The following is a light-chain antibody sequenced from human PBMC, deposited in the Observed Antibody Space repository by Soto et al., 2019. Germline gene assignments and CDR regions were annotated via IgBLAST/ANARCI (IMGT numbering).Light chain of an antibody. CDR1: SSDVGGYDY. CDR2: EVR. Sequence: QSVLTQPASVSGSPGQSITISCTGTSSDVGGYDYVSWYQQYPGKAPKLMIYEVRNRPSGVSNRFSGSKSGNTASLTISGLQAEYEADYYCSSYTKSDIWVFGGGTKLTVL. V-gene: IGLV2-14*01. J-gene: IGLJ3*02. CDR3: SSYTKSDIWV.